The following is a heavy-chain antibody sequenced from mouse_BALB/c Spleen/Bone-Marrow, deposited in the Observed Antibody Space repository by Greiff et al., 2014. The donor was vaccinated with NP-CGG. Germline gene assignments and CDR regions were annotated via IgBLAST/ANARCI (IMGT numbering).Heavy chain of an antibody. J-gene: IGHJ4*01. CDR1: GFTFSSFG. CDR3: TRSGTLGAMAH. D-gene: IGHD3-3*01. CDR2: ISSGSSTI. V-gene: IGHV5-17*02. Sequence: EVMLVESGGGLVQPGGSRKLSCAASGFTFSSFGMHWVRQAPEKGLEWVAYISSGSSTIYYADTMKGRFTISRDNPKNTLFLQMTSLRSEDTAMYYCTRSGTLGAMAHRGQGTSVTVSS.